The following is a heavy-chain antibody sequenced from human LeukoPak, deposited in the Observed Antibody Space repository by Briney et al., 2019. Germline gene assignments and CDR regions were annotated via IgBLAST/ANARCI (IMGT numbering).Heavy chain of an antibody. Sequence: PSETLSLTCAVYGGSFSGYYWSWIRQPLGKGLEWIGEINHSGSTNYNPSLKSRVTISVDTSKNQFSLKLSSVTAADTAVYYCARGRLLWFGELSHPDYYYGMDVWGQGTTVTVSS. J-gene: IGHJ6*02. CDR3: ARGRLLWFGELSHPDYYYGMDV. CDR1: GGSFSGYY. V-gene: IGHV4-34*01. D-gene: IGHD3-10*01. CDR2: INHSGST.